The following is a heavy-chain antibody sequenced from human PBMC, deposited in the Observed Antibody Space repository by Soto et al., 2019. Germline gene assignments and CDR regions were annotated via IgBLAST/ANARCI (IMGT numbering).Heavy chain of an antibody. CDR3: ARDAFYSGYEGNYYYGMDV. Sequence: QVQLQESGPGLVKPSETLSLSCTVSGGSVSSGSYYWSWIRQPPGKGLEYIGYIYYSGSTNYNPSLKSRVTISVDTSKNQFYLKLSAVTAADTAVYYCARDAFYSGYEGNYYYGMDVWGQGTTVTVSS. CDR1: GGSVSSGSYY. J-gene: IGHJ6*02. V-gene: IGHV4-61*01. D-gene: IGHD5-12*01. CDR2: IYYSGST.